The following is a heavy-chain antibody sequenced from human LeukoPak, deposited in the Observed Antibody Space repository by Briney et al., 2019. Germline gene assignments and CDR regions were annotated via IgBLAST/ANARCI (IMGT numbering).Heavy chain of an antibody. V-gene: IGHV4-4*07. J-gene: IGHJ4*02. Sequence: SETLSLTCTVSGGSISSYYWSWIRQPAGKGLEWIGRIYTSGSTNYNPSLKSRVTMSVDTSKSQFSLKLSSVTAADTAVYYCAREAGIAAAGTPFDYWGQGTLVTVSS. CDR3: AREAGIAAAGTPFDY. CDR1: GGSISSYY. CDR2: IYTSGST. D-gene: IGHD6-13*01.